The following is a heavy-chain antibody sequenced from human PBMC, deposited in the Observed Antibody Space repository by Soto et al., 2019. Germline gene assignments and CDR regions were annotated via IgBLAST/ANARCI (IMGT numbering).Heavy chain of an antibody. V-gene: IGHV3-43*01. CDR3: AKSAATGYYGMDV. Sequence: PGGSLRLSCAASGFTLDDYTMHWVRQAPGKGLEWVSLISWDGGSTYYADSVKGRFTISRDNSKNSLYLQMNSLRTEDTALYYCAKSAATGYYGMDVWGQGTTVTVSS. J-gene: IGHJ6*02. CDR1: GFTLDDYT. CDR2: ISWDGGST. D-gene: IGHD2-15*01.